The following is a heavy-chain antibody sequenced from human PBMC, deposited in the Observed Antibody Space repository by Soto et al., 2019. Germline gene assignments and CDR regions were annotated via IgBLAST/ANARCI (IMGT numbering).Heavy chain of an antibody. D-gene: IGHD4-17*01. CDR1: GGSISSYY. J-gene: IGHJ6*03. Sequence: SETLSLTCTVSGGSISSYYWSWIRRPPGKGLEWIGYIYYSGSTNYNPSLKSRVTISVDTSKNQFSLKLSSVTAADTAVYYCARRSGDYEYYYYYMDVWGKGTTVTVSS. CDR3: ARRSGDYEYYYYYMDV. CDR2: IYYSGST. V-gene: IGHV4-59*08.